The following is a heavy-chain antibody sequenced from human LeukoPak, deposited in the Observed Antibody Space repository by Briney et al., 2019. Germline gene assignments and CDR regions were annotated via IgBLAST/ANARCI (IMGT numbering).Heavy chain of an antibody. CDR2: IDEDGRET. CDR1: GFTFRKYW. V-gene: IGHV3-7*01. D-gene: IGHD4-11*01. CDR3: ARSPTSDVGY. J-gene: IGHJ4*02. Sequence: GGSLRLSCAASGFTFRKYWLSWVRQAPGKGLEWVANIDEDGRETYYVDSVKGRFTISRDNTKNSLYLQMNSLRVEDTAIYYCARSPTSDVGYWGRGTLVTVSS.